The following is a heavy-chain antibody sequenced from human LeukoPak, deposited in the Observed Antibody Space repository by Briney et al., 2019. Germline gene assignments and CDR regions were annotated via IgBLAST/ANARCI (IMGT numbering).Heavy chain of an antibody. J-gene: IGHJ5*02. V-gene: IGHV3-30*03. CDR2: VSYDGTNR. CDR3: VRGVGVSRFNYLDP. Sequence: PGGSLRLSCAASRFTFSDYGMHWVRQAPGKGLEWVAVVSYDGTNRYYADSVQGRFTISRDNSKNTLYLHMNSLRDDDTAVYYCVRGVGVSRFNYLDPWGQGTLVIVSS. CDR1: RFTFSDYG. D-gene: IGHD1-7*01.